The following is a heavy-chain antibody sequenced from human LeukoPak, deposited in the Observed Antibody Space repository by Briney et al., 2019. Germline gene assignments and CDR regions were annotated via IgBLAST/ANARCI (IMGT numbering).Heavy chain of an antibody. CDR2: INPSGGST. Sequence: ASVKVSCKASGYTFTSYYMHWVRQAPGQGLEWMGIINPSGGSTSYAQKFQGRVTMTRDTSASTVYMELSSLRSEDTAVYYCARVTHRKAFDIWGQGTMVTVSS. CDR3: ARVTHRKAFDI. CDR1: GYTFTSYY. J-gene: IGHJ3*02. V-gene: IGHV1-46*01.